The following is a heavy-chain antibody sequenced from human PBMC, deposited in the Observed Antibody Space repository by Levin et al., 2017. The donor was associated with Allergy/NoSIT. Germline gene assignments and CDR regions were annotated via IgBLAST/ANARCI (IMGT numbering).Heavy chain of an antibody. CDR1: GYTFTSYG. V-gene: IGHV1-18*01. CDR2: ISAYNGNT. J-gene: IGHJ4*02. CDR3: ARNNIVVVPAAMRASFDY. Sequence: GESLKISCKASGYTFTSYGISWMRQAPGQGLEWMGWISAYNGNTNYAQKLQGRVTMTTDTSTSTAYMELRSLRSDDTAVYYCARNNIVVVPAAMRASFDYWGQGTLVTVSS. D-gene: IGHD2-2*01.